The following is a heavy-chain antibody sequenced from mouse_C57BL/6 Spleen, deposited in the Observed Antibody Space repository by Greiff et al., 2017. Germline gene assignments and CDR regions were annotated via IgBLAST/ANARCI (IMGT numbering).Heavy chain of an antibody. D-gene: IGHD1-1*01. CDR2: LRYDGSN. CDR3: ANLGDYYGSSYRTDYAMDY. V-gene: IGHV3-6*01. J-gene: IGHJ4*01. CDR1: GYSITSGYY. Sequence: EVKLVESGPGLVKPSPSLSLTCSVTGYSITSGYYWNWIRQPPRNNLELMGYLRYDGSNNYNASLKNRISLTRDTSTNQFFLKLNSVTTENTATYYCANLGDYYGSSYRTDYAMDYWGQGPSVTVS.